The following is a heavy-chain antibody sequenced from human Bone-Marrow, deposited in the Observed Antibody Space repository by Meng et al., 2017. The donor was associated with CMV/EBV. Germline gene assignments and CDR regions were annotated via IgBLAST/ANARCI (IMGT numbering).Heavy chain of an antibody. J-gene: IGHJ4*02. CDR1: RFIFGDYA. Sequence: GESLKISCAASRFIFGDYAMHWVRQAPGKGLEWVSLITWDGGSTYYADSVKGRFTISRDNSQDIVFLEMDSLKLEDTAVYFCARGGDHGYFGEYLFDFWGQGTLVTVSS. D-gene: IGHD3-10*01. CDR2: ITWDGGST. V-gene: IGHV3-43D*03. CDR3: ARGGDHGYFGEYLFDF.